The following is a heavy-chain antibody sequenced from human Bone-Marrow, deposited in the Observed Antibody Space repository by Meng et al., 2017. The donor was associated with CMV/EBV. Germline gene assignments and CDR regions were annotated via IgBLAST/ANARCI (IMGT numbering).Heavy chain of an antibody. CDR1: GDTFSSYA. D-gene: IGHD5-18*01. J-gene: IGHJ4*02. CDR2: IIPIFGTA. Sequence: SVKVSCKASGDTFSSYAISWVRQAPGQGLEWMGGIIPIFGTANYAQKFQGRVTITTDESTSTAYMELSSLRSEDTAVYYCARGRGYSYGSDYWGQGTLVTVSS. CDR3: ARGRGYSYGSDY. V-gene: IGHV1-69*05.